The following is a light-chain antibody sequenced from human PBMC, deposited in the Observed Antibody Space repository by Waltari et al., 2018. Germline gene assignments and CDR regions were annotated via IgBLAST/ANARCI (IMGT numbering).Light chain of an antibody. CDR2: DVS. Sequence: QSALTQPASVSGSPGPSITISCTGTSSDVGFYNYVSWYQQHPGKAPKLMIYDVSERPSGVSTRFSGSKSGNTASLTISGLQAEDEADYYCNSYAGSSSWVFGGGTKLTVL. V-gene: IGLV2-14*01. J-gene: IGLJ3*02. CDR1: SSDVGFYNY. CDR3: NSYAGSSSWV.